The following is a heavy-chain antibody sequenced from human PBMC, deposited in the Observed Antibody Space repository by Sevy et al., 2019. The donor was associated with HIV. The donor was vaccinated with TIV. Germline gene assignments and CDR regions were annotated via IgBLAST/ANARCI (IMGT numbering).Heavy chain of an antibody. CDR3: ARLRWDLVVVPGATPGCYFDS. V-gene: IGHV4-59*08. CDR1: GDSINTYY. D-gene: IGHD2-2*02. J-gene: IGHJ4*02. Sequence: SETLSLTCTVSGDSINTYYWSWIRQPPGKGLEWIGYVSHSGNTNYNPSLKSRVSMSVDTSTNQFSLKVKSVTAADPAVYYCARLRWDLVVVPGATPGCYFDSWGQGTLVTV. CDR2: VSHSGNT.